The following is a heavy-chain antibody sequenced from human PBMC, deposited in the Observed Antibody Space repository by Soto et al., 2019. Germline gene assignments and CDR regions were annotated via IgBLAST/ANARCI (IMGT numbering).Heavy chain of an antibody. CDR3: AKDVYYYGSGSYYYYYGMDV. CDR1: GFTFSSYA. Sequence: GGSLRLSCAASGFTFSSYAMSWVRQAPGKGLEWVSAISGSGGSTYYADSVKGRFTISRDNSKNTLYLQMNSLRAEDTAVYYCAKDVYYYGSGSYYYYYGMDVWGQGTTVTVSS. D-gene: IGHD3-10*01. CDR2: ISGSGGST. V-gene: IGHV3-23*01. J-gene: IGHJ6*02.